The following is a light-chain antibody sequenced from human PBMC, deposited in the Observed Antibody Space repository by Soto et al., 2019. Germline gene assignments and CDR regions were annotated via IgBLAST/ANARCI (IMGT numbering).Light chain of an antibody. CDR3: QTWATGTQVV. J-gene: IGLJ2*01. CDR2: LNSDGSH. V-gene: IGLV4-69*01. Sequence: QPVLTQSPSASASLGASVKLTCTLTSGHSTYAIAWHQQQPEKGPRYLMRLNSDGSHSKGDGIPDRFSGSSSGTERYLTISSLQSEDEADYYCQTWATGTQVVFGGGTKVTVL. CDR1: SGHSTYA.